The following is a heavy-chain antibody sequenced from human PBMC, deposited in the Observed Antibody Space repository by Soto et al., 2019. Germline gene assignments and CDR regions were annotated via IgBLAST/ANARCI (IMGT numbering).Heavy chain of an antibody. CDR1: GFRFAPYG. Sequence: PGGSLRLSCVPSGFRFAPYGFHWVRQAPGKGLAWVAVIINDGSEKNHADSVKDRFTISRDNSKNTLYLQMDSLRAGDTALYYGARDDIGAPNAFDMWGQGTMVTVSS. CDR2: IINDGSEK. J-gene: IGHJ3*02. V-gene: IGHV3-33*05. D-gene: IGHD2-15*01. CDR3: ARDDIGAPNAFDM.